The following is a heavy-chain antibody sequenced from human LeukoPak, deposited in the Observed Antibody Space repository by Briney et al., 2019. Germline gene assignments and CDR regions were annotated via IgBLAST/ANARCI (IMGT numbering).Heavy chain of an antibody. Sequence: ASVKVSCKASGYTFTSYGISWVRQAPGQGLEWMGWISAYNGNTNYAQKLQGRVTMTTDTSTSTVYMELSSLRSEDTAVYYCANTPMKYCSGGSCYYFDYWGQGTLVTVSS. V-gene: IGHV1-18*01. CDR1: GYTFTSYG. CDR2: ISAYNGNT. CDR3: ANTPMKYCSGGSCYYFDY. J-gene: IGHJ4*02. D-gene: IGHD2-15*01.